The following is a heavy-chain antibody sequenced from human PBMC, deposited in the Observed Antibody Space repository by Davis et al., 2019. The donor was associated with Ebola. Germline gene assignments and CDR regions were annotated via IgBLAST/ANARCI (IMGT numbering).Heavy chain of an antibody. CDR3: RGSDAYKTGY. J-gene: IGHJ4*02. CDR2: IYYSGST. V-gene: IGHV4-59*01. D-gene: IGHD5-24*01. CDR1: GGSISSYY. Sequence: MPSETLSLTCTVSGGSISSYYWSWIRQPPGKGLEWIRYIYYSGSTNYNPSLKSRVTISVDTSKNQFSLEVRSVTAADTAFYCVRGSDAYKTGYWGQGTLVTVSS.